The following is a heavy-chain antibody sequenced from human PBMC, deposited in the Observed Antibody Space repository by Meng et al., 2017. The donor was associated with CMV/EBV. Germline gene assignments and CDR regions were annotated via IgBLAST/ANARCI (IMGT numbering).Heavy chain of an antibody. CDR1: AFTYINYW. V-gene: IGHV3-7*01. CDR2: INQDGSDK. CDR3: ASHGGY. D-gene: IGHD3-16*01. Sequence: GESLKISCAASAFTYINYWMMWVRQAPGKGLEWVANINQDGSDKYYVDSVKGRFTISRDNAEKSIYLQMSSLRAEDTAVYYCASHGGYWGQGTLVTVSS. J-gene: IGHJ4*02.